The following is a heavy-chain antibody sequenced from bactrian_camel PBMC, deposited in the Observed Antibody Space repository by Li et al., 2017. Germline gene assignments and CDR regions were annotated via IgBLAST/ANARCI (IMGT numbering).Heavy chain of an antibody. CDR2: ISDDGST. J-gene: IGHJ4*01. D-gene: IGHD2*01. CDR3: APDLEIRGGYCYKTNNY. CDR1: GYTDNSDC. V-gene: IGHV3S26*01. Sequence: HVQLVESGGGSVEAGGSLRLSCAASGYTDNSDCMSWFRQAPGKEREGVAAISDDGSTTYADSVEGRFTISKDNTKNTLYLQMNSLKPEDTAMYYCAPDLEIRGGYCYKTNNYWGQGTQVTV.